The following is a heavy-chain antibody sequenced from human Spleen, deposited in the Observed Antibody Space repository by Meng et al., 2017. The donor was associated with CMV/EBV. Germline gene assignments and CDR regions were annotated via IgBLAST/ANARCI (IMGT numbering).Heavy chain of an antibody. CDR2: IDWDDAK. V-gene: IGHV2-70D*14. CDR3: ARMPLTSAYKLGGMDV. D-gene: IGHD3-16*01. Sequence: SGPTLVNPTQTLTLTCAFSGFSLSATGMRVSWIRQPPNKALEWLARIDWDDAKFYSTSLKTRLTISMDTSKNQVVLTMTNMDPVDTGTYFCARMPLTSAYKLGGMDVWGQGTTVTVSS. J-gene: IGHJ6*02. CDR1: GFSLSATGMR.